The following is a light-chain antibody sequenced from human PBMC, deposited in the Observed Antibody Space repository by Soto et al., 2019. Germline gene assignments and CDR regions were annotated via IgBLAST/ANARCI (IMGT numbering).Light chain of an antibody. CDR2: GAS. Sequence: EIVLTQSPGTLSLSPGERATLSCRASQTVSSSYLAWYQQRPGQAPRLLMYGASSRATGISDRFSGSGSGTDFTLTISSLEPEDFAVYYCQQFVSSPLTFGGGTKVEIK. J-gene: IGKJ4*01. CDR3: QQFVSSPLT. V-gene: IGKV3-20*01. CDR1: QTVSSSY.